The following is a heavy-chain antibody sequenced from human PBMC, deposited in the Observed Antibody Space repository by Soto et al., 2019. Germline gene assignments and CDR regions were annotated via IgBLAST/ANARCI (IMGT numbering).Heavy chain of an antibody. CDR2: INAGNGNT. V-gene: IGHV1-3*01. Sequence: GASVKVSCKASGYTLTRYSIHWVRQAPGQKLEWMGWINAGNGNTKFSQKFQGRVTITRDTSASTAYMELRGLRSEDTAVYYCAILCSYDSATSDIYFVFRGEAILVTVS. J-gene: IGHJ4*02. D-gene: IGHD3-10*02. CDR1: GYTLTRYS. CDR3: AILCSYDSATSDIYFVF.